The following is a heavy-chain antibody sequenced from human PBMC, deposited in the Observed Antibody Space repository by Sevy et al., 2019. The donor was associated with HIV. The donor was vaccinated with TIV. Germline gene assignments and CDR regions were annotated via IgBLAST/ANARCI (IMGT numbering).Heavy chain of an antibody. D-gene: IGHD3-10*01. CDR1: GFTFRTSG. J-gene: IGHJ4*02. V-gene: IGHV3-30*18. CDR2: ISYDEAHK. Sequence: GGSLRLPCVTSGFTFRTSGMHWVRQSPGKGLEWVAIISYDEAHKNYADSGRGRFSISKDNSKNTLYLQMSSLKTEDTAVYYCAKDYSAGITFVRGAYRARGDYFDYWGQGTQVTVSS. CDR3: AKDYSAGITFVRGAYRARGDYFDY.